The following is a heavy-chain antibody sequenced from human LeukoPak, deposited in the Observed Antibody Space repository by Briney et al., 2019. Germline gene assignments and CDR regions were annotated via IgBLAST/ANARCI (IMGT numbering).Heavy chain of an antibody. D-gene: IGHD6-13*01. J-gene: IGHJ4*02. CDR1: GGSISSYY. V-gene: IGHV4-59*01. Sequence: MASETLSLTCTVSGGSISSYYWSWIRQPPGKGLEWIGYIYYSGSTNYNPSLRSRVTISVDTSKNQFSLKLSSVTAADTAVYYCARGGSSWNFDYWGQGTLVTVSS. CDR3: ARGGSSWNFDY. CDR2: IYYSGST.